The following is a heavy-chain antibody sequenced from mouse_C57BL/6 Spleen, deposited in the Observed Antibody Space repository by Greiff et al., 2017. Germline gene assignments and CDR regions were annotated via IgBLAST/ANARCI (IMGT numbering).Heavy chain of an antibody. CDR2: INPNNGGT. CDR3: ARSVFITTDGPYY. Sequence: EVQLQQSGPELVKPGASVKISCKASGYTFTDYYMNWVKQSHGKSLEWIGDINPNNGGTSYNQKFKGKATLTVDKSSSTAYMELRSLTSEDSAVYYCARSVFITTDGPYYWGQGTTLTVSS. V-gene: IGHV1-26*01. D-gene: IGHD1-1*01. J-gene: IGHJ2*01. CDR1: GYTFTDYY.